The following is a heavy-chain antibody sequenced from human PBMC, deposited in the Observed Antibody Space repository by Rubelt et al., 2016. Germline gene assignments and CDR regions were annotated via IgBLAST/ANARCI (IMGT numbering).Heavy chain of an antibody. D-gene: IGHD6-19*01. V-gene: IGHV4-34*01. Sequence: QVQLQQWGAGLLKPSETLSLTCAVYGGSFSGYYWSWIRQPPGKGLEWIGEINQSGSTNYNPSLKSRVTISVDTSKNQFSLKLSSVTAADTAVYYCASGSSEWLMDAFDIWGQGTMVTVSS. CDR3: ASGSSEWLMDAFDI. CDR2: INQSGST. CDR1: GGSFSGYY. J-gene: IGHJ3*02.